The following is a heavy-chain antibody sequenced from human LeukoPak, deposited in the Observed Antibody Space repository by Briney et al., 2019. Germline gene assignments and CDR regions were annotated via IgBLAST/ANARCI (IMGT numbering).Heavy chain of an antibody. Sequence: HSGRSLRLSCAASGFTFSNYAMHWVRQAPGKGLEWVTVMWSDGSNKYYADSVKGRFTISRDNSKSTLYLQLNSLRVEDTAVYYCAKVDGVRAAPGRGRVDSWGQGTLVTVSS. J-gene: IGHJ4*02. V-gene: IGHV3-33*06. D-gene: IGHD6-13*01. CDR2: MWSDGSNK. CDR3: AKVDGVRAAPGRGRVDS. CDR1: GFTFSNYA.